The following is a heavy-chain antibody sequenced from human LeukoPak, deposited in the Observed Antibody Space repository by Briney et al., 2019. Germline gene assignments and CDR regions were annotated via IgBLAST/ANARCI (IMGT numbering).Heavy chain of an antibody. V-gene: IGHV3-7*01. CDR2: IKQDGSEK. CDR1: GFTFSSYW. D-gene: IGHD3-22*01. CDR3: ARAPYYYDSSGYSVGDDAFDI. J-gene: IGHJ3*02. Sequence: PGGSLRLSCAASGFTFSSYWMSWVRQAPGKGLEWVANIKQDGSEKYYVDSVKGRFTISRDNAKNSLYLQINRLRAEDTAVYYCARAPYYYDSSGYSVGDDAFDIWGQGTMVTVSS.